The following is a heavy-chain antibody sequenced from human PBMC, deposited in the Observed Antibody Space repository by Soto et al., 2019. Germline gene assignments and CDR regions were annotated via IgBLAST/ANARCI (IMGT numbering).Heavy chain of an antibody. CDR1: GGSFSGYY. V-gene: IGHV4-34*09. CDR3: ASLRSMTVKGRDYYYGMDV. D-gene: IGHD4-17*01. Sequence: SETLSLTCAVYGGSFSGYYWSWIRQPPGKGLEWIGEINHSGSTNYNPSLKSRVTISVDTSKNQFSLKLSSVTAADTAVYYCASLRSMTVKGRDYYYGMDVWGQGTTVTVSS. CDR2: INHSGST. J-gene: IGHJ6*02.